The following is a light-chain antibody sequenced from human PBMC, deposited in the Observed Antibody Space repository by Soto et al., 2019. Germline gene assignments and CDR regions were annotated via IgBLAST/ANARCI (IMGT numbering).Light chain of an antibody. CDR2: DVS. CDR3: CSYADNYSYV. J-gene: IGLJ1*01. CDR1: SSDVGAYNY. V-gene: IGLV2-11*01. Sequence: QSALTQPRSVSGSPGQSVTISCTGTSSDVGAYNYVSWYQQHPGKAPKLMTYDVSKRPSGVPDRSSGSKSGNTASLTISGLQAEDEADYYCCSYADNYSYVFGTGTKV.